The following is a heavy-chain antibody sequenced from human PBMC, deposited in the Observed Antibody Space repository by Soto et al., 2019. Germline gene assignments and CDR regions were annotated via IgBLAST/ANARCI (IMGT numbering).Heavy chain of an antibody. J-gene: IGHJ4*02. CDR1: GFTFSSYS. Sequence: EVQLVESGGGLVQPGGSLRLSCAASGFTFSSYSMNWVRQAPGKGLEWVSYISSSSSTIYYADSVKGRFTISRDNAKNSLYLQMNSLRAEDTAVYYCARDGDYYGSGSKELSHWGQGTLVTVSS. CDR3: ARDGDYYGSGSKELSH. D-gene: IGHD3-10*01. CDR2: ISSSSSTI. V-gene: IGHV3-48*01.